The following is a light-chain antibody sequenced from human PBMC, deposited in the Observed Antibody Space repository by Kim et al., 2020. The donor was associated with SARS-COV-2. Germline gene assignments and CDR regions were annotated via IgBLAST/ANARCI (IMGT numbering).Light chain of an antibody. CDR3: QSYDISLNVVV. V-gene: IGLV1-40*01. J-gene: IGLJ2*01. Sequence: VTTSCAGNDSNIVSHYGAPWYQQLPGAAPRVLITRNDNRPSGVPDRFSGSKSGTSASLAITGLQADDEADYYCQSYDISLNVVVFGGGTQLTVL. CDR1: DSNIVSHYG. CDR2: RND.